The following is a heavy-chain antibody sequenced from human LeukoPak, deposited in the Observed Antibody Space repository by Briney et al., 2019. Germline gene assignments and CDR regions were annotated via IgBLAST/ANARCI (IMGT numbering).Heavy chain of an antibody. CDR1: GYTFTTYG. Sequence: ASVKVSCKASGYTFTTYGITWVRQAPGQGLEWMGWISGYNGNTNYAQKLQGRVTMTTDTSTSTAYMELRSLRSDDTAVYYCAREYRYCSGGSCSVLRDGLDIWGQGTMVIVSS. V-gene: IGHV1-18*01. J-gene: IGHJ3*02. D-gene: IGHD2-15*01. CDR3: AREYRYCSGGSCSVLRDGLDI. CDR2: ISGYNGNT.